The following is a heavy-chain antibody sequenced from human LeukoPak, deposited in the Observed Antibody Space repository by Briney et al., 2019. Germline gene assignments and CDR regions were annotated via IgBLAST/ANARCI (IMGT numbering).Heavy chain of an antibody. Sequence: GGSLRLSCAASGFTFSRHWMHWVRQAPGKGLVWVSRIKPDGSSTTYADSVKGRFTISRDNAKNTLYLQMNSLRAEDTAVYYCAREDFDDNGWYFDLWGRGTLVTVSS. V-gene: IGHV3-74*01. CDR3: AREDFDDNGWYFDL. J-gene: IGHJ2*01. CDR1: GFTFSRHW. CDR2: IKPDGSST. D-gene: IGHD1-1*01.